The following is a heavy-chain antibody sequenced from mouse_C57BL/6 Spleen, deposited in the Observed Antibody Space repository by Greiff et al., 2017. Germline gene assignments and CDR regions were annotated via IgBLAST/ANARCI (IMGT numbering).Heavy chain of an antibody. CDR1: GYTFTSYG. Sequence: QVHVKQSGAELARPGASVKLSCKASGYTFTSYGISWVKQRPGQGLEWIGEIYPRSGNTYYNEKFKGKATLTADKSSSTAYMELRSLTSEDSAVYFCASGGKDAMDYWGQGTSVTVSS. D-gene: IGHD1-3*01. CDR3: ASGGKDAMDY. J-gene: IGHJ4*01. V-gene: IGHV1-81*01. CDR2: IYPRSGNT.